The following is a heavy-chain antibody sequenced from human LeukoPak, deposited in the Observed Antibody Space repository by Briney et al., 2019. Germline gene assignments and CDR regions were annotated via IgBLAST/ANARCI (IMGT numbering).Heavy chain of an antibody. CDR2: ISSSSSYI. V-gene: IGHV3-21*01. J-gene: IGHJ4*02. CDR3: ARDSSGWSVNVDY. Sequence: GGSLRLSCAASGFTFSSYSMNWVRQAPGKGLEWVSSISSSSSYIYYADSVKGRFTISRDNAKNSLYLQMNSLRAEDTAVYYCARDSSGWSVNVDYWGQGTLVTVSS. D-gene: IGHD6-19*01. CDR1: GFTFSSYS.